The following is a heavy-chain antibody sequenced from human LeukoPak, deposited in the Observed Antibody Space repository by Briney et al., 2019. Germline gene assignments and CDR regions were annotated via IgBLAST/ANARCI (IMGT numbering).Heavy chain of an antibody. J-gene: IGHJ4*02. V-gene: IGHV3-30*02. CDR1: GFTFSSYG. CDR2: IRYDGSNK. D-gene: IGHD5-18*01. Sequence: GGSLRLSCAAFGFTFSSYGMHWVRQAPGKGLEWVAFIRYDGSNKYYADSVKGRFTISRDNSKNTLYLQMNSLRAEDTAVYYCARAGDTAMVIGGDIDYWGQGTLVTVSS. CDR3: ARAGDTAMVIGGDIDY.